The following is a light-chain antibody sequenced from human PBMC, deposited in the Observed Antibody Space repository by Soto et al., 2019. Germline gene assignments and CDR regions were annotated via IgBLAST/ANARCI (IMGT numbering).Light chain of an antibody. CDR3: QSYDSSLSAVV. Sequence: QSVLTQPPSVSGAPGQRVTISCTGSSSNIGAGYDVHWYQQLPGTAPKLLIYGNINRPSGVPDRFSASKSGTSASLAITGLQAEDEADYYCQSYDSSLSAVVFGGGTKLTVL. CDR2: GNI. J-gene: IGLJ2*01. V-gene: IGLV1-40*01. CDR1: SSNIGAGYD.